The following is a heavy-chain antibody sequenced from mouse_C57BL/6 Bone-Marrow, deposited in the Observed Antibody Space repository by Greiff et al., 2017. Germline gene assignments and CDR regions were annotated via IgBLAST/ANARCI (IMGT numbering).Heavy chain of an antibody. Sequence: EVQLVESGGGLVQPGGSLKLSCAASGFTFSDYGMAWVRQAPRKGPEWVAFISNLAYSIYYADTVTGRFTISRANAKNTLYLEMSSLRSEDTAMYYCARWDYYAMDYWGQGTSVTVSS. J-gene: IGHJ4*01. V-gene: IGHV5-15*01. CDR1: GFTFSDYG. CDR2: ISNLAYSI. CDR3: ARWDYYAMDY.